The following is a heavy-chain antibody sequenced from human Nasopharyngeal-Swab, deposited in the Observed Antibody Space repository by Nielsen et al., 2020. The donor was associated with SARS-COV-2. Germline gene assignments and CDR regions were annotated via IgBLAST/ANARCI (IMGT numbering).Heavy chain of an antibody. Sequence: GESLKISCAASGFTFGRFWMTWVRQAPGKGLEWVANIKEDGSETNYVESVKGRFTISRDNSKNTLYLQMNSLRAEDTAVYYCAKDRGIVVVIGFDYWGQGTLVTVSS. CDR3: AKDRGIVVVIGFDY. CDR1: GFTFGRFW. V-gene: IGHV3-7*03. CDR2: IKEDGSET. D-gene: IGHD3-22*01. J-gene: IGHJ4*02.